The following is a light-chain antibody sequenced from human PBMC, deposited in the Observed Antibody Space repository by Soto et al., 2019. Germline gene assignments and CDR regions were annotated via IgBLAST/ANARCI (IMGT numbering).Light chain of an antibody. CDR2: TAS. J-gene: IGKJ1*01. CDR3: QNYGSAPRA. CDR1: QDIGNY. Sequence: DIQMTQSPSSLSASVGDRVTISCRASQDIGNYLAWYQQKPGKLPNLLIYTASILQSGVPSRFSGSGSGTDFTLTISSLQPEDIATYYCQNYGSAPRAFGQGTKVEF. V-gene: IGKV1-27*01.